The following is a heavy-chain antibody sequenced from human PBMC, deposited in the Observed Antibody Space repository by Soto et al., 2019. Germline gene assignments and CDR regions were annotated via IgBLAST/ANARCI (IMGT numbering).Heavy chain of an antibody. J-gene: IGHJ4*02. V-gene: IGHV3-11*06. D-gene: IGHD3-10*01. Sequence: PGGSLRLSCAASTFSLSDYYMSWIRHAPGRGLEWVAYSSSTTSYTNYADSVKGRFTILRDNAKNSLYLQMKSLRAEDTAVYHCARSSHRGYFFDNWGQGTLVTVSS. CDR3: ARSSHRGYFFDN. CDR1: TFSLSDYY. CDR2: SSSTTSYT.